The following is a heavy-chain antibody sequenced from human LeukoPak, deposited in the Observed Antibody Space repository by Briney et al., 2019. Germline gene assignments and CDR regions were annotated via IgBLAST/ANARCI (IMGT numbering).Heavy chain of an antibody. CDR2: ISAYNGNT. J-gene: IGHJ6*02. Sequence: ASVKVSCKASGYTFTSYGISWVRQAPGQGLEWMGWISAYNGNTNYAQKLQGRVTMTTDTSTSTAYMELRSLRSDDTAVYYCARDQEWELNSINPPNGMDVWGQGTTVTVSS. CDR1: GYTFTSYG. V-gene: IGHV1-18*01. CDR3: ARDQEWELNSINPPNGMDV. D-gene: IGHD1-26*01.